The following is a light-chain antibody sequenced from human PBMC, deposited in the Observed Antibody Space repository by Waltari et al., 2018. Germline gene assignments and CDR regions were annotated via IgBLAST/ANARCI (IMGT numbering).Light chain of an antibody. V-gene: IGKV4-1*01. CDR3: QQYYSAPQT. CDR1: LRVFYSSNNKNY. J-gene: IGKJ3*01. CDR2: WAS. Sequence: DIVMPQSPDSLSVSLGERATINCTSSLRVFYSSNNKNYLAWYQQKGGQPPKLLIYWASTRGSGVPDRFRGSGSGTDFTLTISSLQAEDVAVYYCQQYYSAPQTFGPGTTVDIK.